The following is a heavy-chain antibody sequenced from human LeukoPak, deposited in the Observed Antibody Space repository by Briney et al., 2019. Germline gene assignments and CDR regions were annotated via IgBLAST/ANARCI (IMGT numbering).Heavy chain of an antibody. CDR2: ISYDGNDK. J-gene: IGHJ1*01. CDR3: AKDPYSSRMEYFQY. V-gene: IGHV3-30*18. CDR1: GFTFSSYG. D-gene: IGHD3-22*01. Sequence: GGSLRLSCVASGFTFSSYGMDWVRQAPGKGLEWVAVISYDGNDKYYADSVKGRFSISRDNSKNTLYLEMSSLRTEDTAVYYCAKDPYSSRMEYFQYWGQGTLVTVSS.